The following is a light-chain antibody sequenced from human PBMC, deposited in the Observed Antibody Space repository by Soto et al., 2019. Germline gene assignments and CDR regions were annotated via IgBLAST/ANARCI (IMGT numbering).Light chain of an antibody. Sequence: EIVMTQSPATLSVSPGERATLSCRASQSVSSTLAWYQQKPGQAPRLLIYDASTRATGIPARFSGSGSGTECTLTVNSLQSEDFAVYYCQQYNNWPLTFGGGTKVEI. J-gene: IGKJ4*01. CDR2: DAS. CDR3: QQYNNWPLT. CDR1: QSVSST. V-gene: IGKV3-15*01.